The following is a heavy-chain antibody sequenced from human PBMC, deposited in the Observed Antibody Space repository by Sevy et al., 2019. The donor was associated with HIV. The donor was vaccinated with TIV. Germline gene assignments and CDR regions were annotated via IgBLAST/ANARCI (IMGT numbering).Heavy chain of an antibody. V-gene: IGHV3-72*01. CDR1: GFTFSDHY. J-gene: IGHJ4*02. Sequence: GGSLRLSCAASGFTFSDHYMDWVRQAPGKGLEWVGRTRNKANSYTTEYAASVKGRFTISRDDSKNSLYLQMNSLQTEDTAVYYCAREGYDSSRGYFDYWGQGTLVTVSS. CDR2: TRNKANSYTT. CDR3: AREGYDSSRGYFDY. D-gene: IGHD3-3*01.